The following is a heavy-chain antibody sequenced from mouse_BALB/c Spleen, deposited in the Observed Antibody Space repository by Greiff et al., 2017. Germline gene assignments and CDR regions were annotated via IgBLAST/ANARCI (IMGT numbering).Heavy chain of an antibody. D-gene: IGHD3-1*01. CDR1: GYTFTSYV. J-gene: IGHJ4*01. Sequence: VQLKQSGPELVKPGASVKMSCKASGYTFTSYVMHWVKQKPGQGLEWIGYINPYNDGTKYNEKFKGKATLTSDKSSSTAYMELSSLTSEDSAVYYCARRARATNYAMDYWGQGTSVTVSS. V-gene: IGHV1-14*01. CDR2: INPYNDGT. CDR3: ARRARATNYAMDY.